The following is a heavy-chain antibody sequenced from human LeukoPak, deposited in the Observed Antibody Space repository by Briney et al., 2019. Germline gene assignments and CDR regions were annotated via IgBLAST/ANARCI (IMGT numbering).Heavy chain of an antibody. CDR1: GYSINSGYY. CDR3: ARGDCSGSICYSPMDV. V-gene: IGHV4-38-2*02. J-gene: IGHJ6*03. Sequence: PSETLSLTCTVSGYSINSGYYWVWIRQPPGKGLEWIGSIYRSGSTNYNPSLKSRFTISGDTSKNQFSLKVSSVTAADTAVYYCARGDCSGSICYSPMDVWGTGTTVTVSS. D-gene: IGHD2-21*01. CDR2: IYRSGST.